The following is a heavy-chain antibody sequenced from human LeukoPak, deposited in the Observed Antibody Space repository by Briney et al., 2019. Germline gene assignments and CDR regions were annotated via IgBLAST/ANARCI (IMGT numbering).Heavy chain of an antibody. Sequence: VASVKVSCKASGHTFTSYGISWVRQAPGQGLEWMGWISAYNGNTNYAQKLQGRVTMTTDTSTSTAYMELRSLRSDDTAVYYCARRGYCSGGSCQGLFDYWGQGTLVTVSS. CDR2: ISAYNGNT. CDR3: ARRGYCSGGSCQGLFDY. V-gene: IGHV1-18*01. D-gene: IGHD2-15*01. CDR1: GHTFTSYG. J-gene: IGHJ4*02.